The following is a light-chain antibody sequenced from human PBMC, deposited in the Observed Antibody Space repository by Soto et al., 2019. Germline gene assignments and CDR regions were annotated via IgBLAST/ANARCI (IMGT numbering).Light chain of an antibody. Sequence: QSVLTQPPSVSGAPGQRVTISCTGTSSNIGAGYDVHWYQQLPGTAPKFLIYGNTNRPSGVPDRFSGSKSGTSASLAITGLQAEDEADYYGQSYDSSLSGYVFGTGTKLTVL. CDR3: QSYDSSLSGYV. J-gene: IGLJ1*01. CDR2: GNT. V-gene: IGLV1-40*01. CDR1: SSNIGAGYD.